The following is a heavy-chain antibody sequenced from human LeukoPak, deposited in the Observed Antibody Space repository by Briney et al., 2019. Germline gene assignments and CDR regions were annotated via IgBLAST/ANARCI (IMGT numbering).Heavy chain of an antibody. D-gene: IGHD5-18*01. CDR2: INHSGST. CDR1: GGSFSGYY. V-gene: IGHV4-34*01. J-gene: IGHJ4*02. Sequence: SETLSLTCAVYGGSFSGYYWSWIRQPPGKGLEWIGEINHSGSTNYNPALKSRVTISVDTSKNQFSLKLSSVTAAETAVYYCARAKDTAMAPSFDYWGQGTLVTVSS. CDR3: ARAKDTAMAPSFDY.